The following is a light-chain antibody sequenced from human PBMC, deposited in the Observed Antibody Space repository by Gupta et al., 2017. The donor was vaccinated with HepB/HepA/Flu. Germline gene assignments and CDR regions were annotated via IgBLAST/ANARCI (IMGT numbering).Light chain of an antibody. Sequence: QSVLPQPPSASGTPGQRLTISCSGSSSNIGSNTVTWYQQLPGTAPNLLIYSNNQRPSGVPDRFSGSKSGTSASLAITGLQSEDEADYYCATWDGSLNGRVFGGGTKLTVL. V-gene: IGLV1-44*01. CDR3: ATWDGSLNGRV. CDR2: SNN. CDR1: SSNIGSNT. J-gene: IGLJ3*02.